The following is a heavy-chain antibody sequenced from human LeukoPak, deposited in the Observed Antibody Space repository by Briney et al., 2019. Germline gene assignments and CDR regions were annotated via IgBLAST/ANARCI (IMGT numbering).Heavy chain of an antibody. CDR1: GYTFTRYY. D-gene: IGHD3-16*02. J-gene: IGHJ4*02. V-gene: IGHV1-46*01. Sequence: ASVKVSCKTSGYTFTRYYMQWVRQAPGHGLEWMGIINPISGATDYAQKFQGRVTMTRDTSTSTVYMELSSLRSEDTTMYYCARLPYRDGVAQDYWGQGTLVTVSP. CDR2: INPISGAT. CDR3: ARLPYRDGVAQDY.